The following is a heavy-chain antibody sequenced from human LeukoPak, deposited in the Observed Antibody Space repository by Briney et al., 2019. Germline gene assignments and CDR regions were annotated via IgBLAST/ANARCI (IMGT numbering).Heavy chain of an antibody. CDR3: ARLRGSGSYSKNWFDP. V-gene: IGHV5-51*01. CDR1: GYSFTSYW. J-gene: IGHJ5*02. Sequence: GESLKISCKGSGYSFTSYWIGWVRQMPGKGLEWMGIIYPGDSDTRYSPSSQGQVTISADKSISTAYLQWSSLKASDTAMYYCARLRGSGSYSKNWFDPWGQGTLVTVSS. D-gene: IGHD3-10*01. CDR2: IYPGDSDT.